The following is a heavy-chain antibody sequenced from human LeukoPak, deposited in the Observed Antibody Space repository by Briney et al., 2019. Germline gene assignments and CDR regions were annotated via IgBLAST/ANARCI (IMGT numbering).Heavy chain of an antibody. Sequence: GGSLRLSCEASGFTFTTYWMSWVRQAPGKGLEWVANIKQDGSEKYYVDSVRGRFTISRDNANNSVYLQMDSLRAEDTAVYYCPRSYGGWFDPWGQGTLVTVSS. CDR1: GFTFTTYW. J-gene: IGHJ5*02. V-gene: IGHV3-7*04. CDR3: PRSYGGWFDP. CDR2: IKQDGSEK. D-gene: IGHD3-10*01.